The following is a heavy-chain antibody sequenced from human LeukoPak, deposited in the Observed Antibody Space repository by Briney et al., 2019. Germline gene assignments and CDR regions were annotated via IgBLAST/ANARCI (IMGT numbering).Heavy chain of an antibody. CDR1: XFTFSXYH. CDR3: ARGTYWSPLDFDY. CDR2: LSSSSSSFI. J-gene: IGHJ4*02. D-gene: IGHD1-1*01. Sequence: XXSXXXXXFTFSXYHMHWVRQAPGKGLEWVSSLSSSSSSFIYYADSVKGRFTISRDNAKNSVYLQMNSLRADDTAVYYCARGTYWSPLDFDYWGQGTLATVSS. V-gene: IGHV3-21*01.